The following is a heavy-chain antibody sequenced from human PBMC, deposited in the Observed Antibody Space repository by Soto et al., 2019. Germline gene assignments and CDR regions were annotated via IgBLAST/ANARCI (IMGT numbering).Heavy chain of an antibody. D-gene: IGHD2-15*01. CDR3: ARVVPATNNGFDP. Sequence: QVQLVQSGAAVKKPGSSVKVSCKASGGTFSSYTISWVRQAPGQGLEWMGRIIPILGIANYAQKFQGRVTITADKSTSTAYMELSSLRSEDTAVYYCARVVPATNNGFDPWGQGTLVTVSS. J-gene: IGHJ5*02. V-gene: IGHV1-69*02. CDR2: IIPILGIA. CDR1: GGTFSSYT.